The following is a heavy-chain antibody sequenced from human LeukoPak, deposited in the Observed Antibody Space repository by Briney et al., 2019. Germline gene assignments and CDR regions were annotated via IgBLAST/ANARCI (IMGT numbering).Heavy chain of an antibody. CDR2: INPNSGDT. D-gene: IGHD5-24*01. V-gene: IGHV1-2*02. CDR3: ASLTRDGVDGDDY. J-gene: IGHJ4*02. Sequence: ASVKVSCKASGYTFTGYYIHWVRQAPGQGLEWMGWINPNSGDTHYAQKSQGRVTMTRDTSISTAYMELSRLRSDDTAVYYCASLTRDGVDGDDYWGQGTLVTVSS. CDR1: GYTFTGYY.